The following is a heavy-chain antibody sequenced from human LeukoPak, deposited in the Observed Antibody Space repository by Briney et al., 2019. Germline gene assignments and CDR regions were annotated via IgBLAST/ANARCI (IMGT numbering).Heavy chain of an antibody. CDR1: GFTFSAYA. Sequence: GGSLRLSCAASGFTFSAYAMNWVRQAPGKGLEWVSAISGSGGSTYYTDSVKGRFTISRDNSKNTLYLQMNSLRAEDTAVYYCARDGDTAEYYYYYYMDVWGKGTTVTVSS. D-gene: IGHD5-18*01. CDR3: ARDGDTAEYYYYYYMDV. V-gene: IGHV3-23*01. J-gene: IGHJ6*03. CDR2: ISGSGGST.